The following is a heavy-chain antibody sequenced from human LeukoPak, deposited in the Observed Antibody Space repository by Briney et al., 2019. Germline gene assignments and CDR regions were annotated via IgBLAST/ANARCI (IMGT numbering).Heavy chain of an antibody. D-gene: IGHD6-13*01. CDR1: GYTFTSYA. V-gene: IGHV1-3*01. Sequence: ASVKVSRKASGYTFTSYAMHWVRQAPGQRLEWMGWINAGNGNTKYPQKFQGRVTITRDTSASTAYMELSSLRSEDTAVYYCARVGSSWYSDAFDIWGQGTMVTVSS. CDR2: INAGNGNT. J-gene: IGHJ3*02. CDR3: ARVGSSWYSDAFDI.